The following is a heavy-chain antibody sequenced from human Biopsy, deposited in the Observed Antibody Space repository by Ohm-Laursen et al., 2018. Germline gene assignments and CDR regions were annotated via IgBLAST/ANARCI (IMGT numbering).Heavy chain of an antibody. J-gene: IGHJ2*01. D-gene: IGHD5/OR15-5a*01. V-gene: IGHV3-33*01. CDR1: GFTFSNYG. CDR3: ARDQSGLRGINWYFDL. CDR2: IWYDGSNK. Sequence: SLRLSCAASGFTFSNYGMHWVRRAPGKGLEWVALIWYDGSNKNSEDSVKGRFTVSRDNSKNTLFLQMNNLRAEDTAVYYCARDQSGLRGINWYFDLWGRGTLVTVSS.